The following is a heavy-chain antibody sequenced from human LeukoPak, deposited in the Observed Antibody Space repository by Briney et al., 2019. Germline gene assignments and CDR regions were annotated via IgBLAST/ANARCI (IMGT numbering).Heavy chain of an antibody. Sequence: GGSLRLSCAASGLTFRNYAMSWVRQAPGKGLEWVANIKQDGSEKYYVDSVKGRFTISRDNAKNSLYLQMNSLRAEDTAMYYCARDSAGNDYWGQGTLVTVSS. D-gene: IGHD6-13*01. CDR1: GLTFRNYA. V-gene: IGHV3-7*01. CDR3: ARDSAGNDY. J-gene: IGHJ4*02. CDR2: IKQDGSEK.